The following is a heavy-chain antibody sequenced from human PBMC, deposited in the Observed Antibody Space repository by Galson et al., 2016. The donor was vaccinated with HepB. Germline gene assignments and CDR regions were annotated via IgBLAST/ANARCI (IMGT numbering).Heavy chain of an antibody. D-gene: IGHD4-11*01. CDR2: ILSKAHGGTT. V-gene: IGHV3-15*01. CDR1: GFTFSDAW. J-gene: IGHJ4*02. Sequence: SLRLSCAASGFTFSDAWMMWVRQAPGKGLEWVGRILSKAHGGTTHYAAPVKGRFTISRDDSESTLYLQMNSLKIEDTDIYYCTISDFSDYWGQGTLVTVSS. CDR3: TISDFSDY.